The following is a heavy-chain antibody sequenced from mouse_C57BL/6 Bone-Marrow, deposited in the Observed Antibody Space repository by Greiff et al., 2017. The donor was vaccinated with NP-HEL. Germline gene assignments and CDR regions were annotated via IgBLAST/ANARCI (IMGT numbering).Heavy chain of an antibody. J-gene: IGHJ2*01. D-gene: IGHD1-1*01. CDR1: GYTFTSYG. CDR2: IYPRSGNT. V-gene: IGHV1-81*01. CDR3: ARPFYYSGSSYDYFDY. Sequence: VQLVESGAELARPGASVKLSCKASGYTFTSYGISWVKQRTGQGLEWIGEIYPRSGNTYYNEKFKGKATLTADKSSSTAYMELRSLTSEDSAVYFCARPFYYSGSSYDYFDYWGQGTTLTVSS.